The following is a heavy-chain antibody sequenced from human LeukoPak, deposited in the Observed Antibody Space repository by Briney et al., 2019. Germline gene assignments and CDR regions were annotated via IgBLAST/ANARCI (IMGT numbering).Heavy chain of an antibody. CDR1: GFTFDDYA. CDR2: ISWNSGSI. Sequence: PGGSLRHSCAASGFTFDDYAMHWVRQAPGKGLEWVSGISWNSGSIGYADSVKGRFTISRDNAKNSLYLQMNSLRAEDTALYYCAKVSGGQFGGAYYFDYWGQGTLVTVSS. CDR3: AKVSGGQFGGAYYFDY. V-gene: IGHV3-9*01. J-gene: IGHJ4*02. D-gene: IGHD3-10*01.